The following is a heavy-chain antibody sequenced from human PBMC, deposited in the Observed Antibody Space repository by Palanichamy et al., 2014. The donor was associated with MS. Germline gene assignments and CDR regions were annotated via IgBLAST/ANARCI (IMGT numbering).Heavy chain of an antibody. D-gene: IGHD2-15*01. CDR2: IRYDGSNK. CDR1: GFTFSSYG. Sequence: QVQLVESGGGVVQPGGSLRLSCAASGFTFSSYGMHWVRQAPGKGLEWVAFIRYDGSNKYYADSVKGRFTISRDNSKNTLYLQMNSLRAEDTAVYYCAKGHTTPFDYWGQGTLVTVSS. V-gene: IGHV3-30*02. J-gene: IGHJ4*02. CDR3: AKGHTTPFDY.